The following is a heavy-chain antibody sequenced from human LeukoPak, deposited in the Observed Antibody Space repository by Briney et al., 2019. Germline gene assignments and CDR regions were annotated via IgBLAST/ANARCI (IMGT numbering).Heavy chain of an antibody. J-gene: IGHJ3*02. D-gene: IGHD2-2*03. Sequence: GGSLRLSCAASGFTVSSNYMSWVRQAPGKGLEWVSVIYSGGSTYYADSVKGRFTISRDNSKSTLYLQMNGLRPEDTAVYYCARDPLDISRWTNAFDIWGQGTVVTVSS. CDR2: IYSGGST. CDR1: GFTVSSNY. V-gene: IGHV3-66*02. CDR3: ARDPLDISRWTNAFDI.